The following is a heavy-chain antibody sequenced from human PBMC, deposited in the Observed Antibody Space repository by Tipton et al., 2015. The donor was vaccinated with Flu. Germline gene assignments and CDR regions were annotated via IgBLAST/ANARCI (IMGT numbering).Heavy chain of an antibody. V-gene: IGHV3-11*01. Sequence: QLVQSGGGLVKSGGSLRLSCAASGFTFSDYYMSWIRQAPGKGPEWVSYISSVGSTIYYADSVQGRFTISRDNAKNSLYLQMNSLRAEDTAVYYCARRITFGGVIVKGVGYFDIWGQGTLVTVSS. CDR3: ARRITFGGVIVKGVGYFDI. D-gene: IGHD3-16*02. CDR1: GFTFSDYY. CDR2: ISSVGSTI. J-gene: IGHJ4*02.